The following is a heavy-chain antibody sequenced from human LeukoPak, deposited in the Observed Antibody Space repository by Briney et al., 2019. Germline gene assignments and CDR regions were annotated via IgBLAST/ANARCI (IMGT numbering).Heavy chain of an antibody. D-gene: IGHD3-10*01. J-gene: IGHJ6*02. CDR2: IYYSGST. Sequence: SETLSLTCTVSGGSISSYYWSWIRQPPGKGLEWIGYIYYSGSTNYNPSLKSRVTISVDTSKNQFSLKLSSVTAADTAVYYCARFDRAYYYGMDVWGQGTTVTVSS. V-gene: IGHV4-59*08. CDR1: GGSISSYY. CDR3: ARFDRAYYYGMDV.